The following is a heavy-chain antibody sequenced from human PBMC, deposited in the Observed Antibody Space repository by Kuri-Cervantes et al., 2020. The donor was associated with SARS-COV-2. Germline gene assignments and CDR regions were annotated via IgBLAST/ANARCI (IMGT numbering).Heavy chain of an antibody. CDR2: IYHSGST. CDR3: ARHRMADAFDI. V-gene: IGHV4-38-2*02. D-gene: IGHD2-8*01. CDR1: GFTFGDYA. Sequence: GSLRLSCTASGFTFGDYAMSWIRQPPGKGLEWIGSIYHSGSTYYNPSLKSRVTISVDTSKNQFSLKLSSVTAADTAVYYCARHRMADAFDIWGQGTMVTVSS. J-gene: IGHJ3*02.